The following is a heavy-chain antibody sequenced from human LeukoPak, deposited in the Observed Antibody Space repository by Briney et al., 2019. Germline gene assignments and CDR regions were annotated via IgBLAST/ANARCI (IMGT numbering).Heavy chain of an antibody. D-gene: IGHD6-19*01. V-gene: IGHV3-30*18. J-gene: IGHJ4*02. CDR2: ISYDGSNE. Sequence: GGSLRLSCAASGFTFSSYVMHWVRQAPGKGLEWVAVISYDGSNEYYADSVKGRFTISRDNSKNTLYLQMNSLRAEDTAVYYCAKEPYSGWSHNYFDYWGRGTLVTVSS. CDR1: GFTFSSYV. CDR3: AKEPYSGWSHNYFDY.